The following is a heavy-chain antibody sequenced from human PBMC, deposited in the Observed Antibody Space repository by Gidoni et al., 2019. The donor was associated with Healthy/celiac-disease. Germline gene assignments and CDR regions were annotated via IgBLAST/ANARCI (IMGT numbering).Heavy chain of an antibody. CDR2: FDPEDGET. Sequence: QVQLVQSGAEVKKPGASVKVSCKVSGYTLTELSMLWVRQAPGKGLEWMGGFDPEDGETIYAQKFQGRVTMTEDTSTDTAYMELSSLRSEDTAVYYCATPIDYDFWSGSPYYGMDVWGQGTTVTVSS. D-gene: IGHD3-3*01. J-gene: IGHJ6*02. CDR1: GYTLTELS. V-gene: IGHV1-24*01. CDR3: ATPIDYDFWSGSPYYGMDV.